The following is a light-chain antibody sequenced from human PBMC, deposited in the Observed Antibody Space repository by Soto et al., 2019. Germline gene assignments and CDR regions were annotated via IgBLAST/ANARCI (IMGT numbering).Light chain of an antibody. V-gene: IGKV3-11*01. Sequence: EIVLTQSPATLSLSPGERATFSCRASQSVRSNLAWYQHKPGQAPRLLIYDASNRATGIPGRFSGSGSGTDFTLTISNLEPEDFAVYYCQQRSNWPWTF. CDR1: QSVRSN. J-gene: IGKJ1*01. CDR2: DAS. CDR3: QQRSNWPWT.